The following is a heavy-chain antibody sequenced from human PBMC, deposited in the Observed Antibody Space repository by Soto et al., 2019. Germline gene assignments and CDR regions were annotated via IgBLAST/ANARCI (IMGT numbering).Heavy chain of an antibody. Sequence: GESLKISCKGSGYSFTSYWIGWVRQMPGKGLEWMGIIYPGESDTRYSPSFQGQVTMSADKSYSNAYLQWSSLKASDTAMYYCASCMRDPYYYYMDVWGKGTTVTVSS. J-gene: IGHJ6*03. CDR3: ASCMRDPYYYYMDV. CDR2: IYPGESDT. CDR1: GYSFTSYW. V-gene: IGHV5-51*01. D-gene: IGHD2-8*01.